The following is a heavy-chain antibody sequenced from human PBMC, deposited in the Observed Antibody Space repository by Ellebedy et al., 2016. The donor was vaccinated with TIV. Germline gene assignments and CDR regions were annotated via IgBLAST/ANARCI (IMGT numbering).Heavy chain of an antibody. CDR3: ARALVRESTRTLDS. CDR2: ISGTAAST. CDR1: GFTFTSSA. J-gene: IGHJ4*02. Sequence: GGSLRLXXAASGFTFTSSAMSWVRQAPGKGLEWVSGISGTAASTYYADAVKGRFTISRDNSKEMLYLQMSRLRPDDTALYFCARALVRESTRTLDSWGQGSLVTVSS. D-gene: IGHD3-10*02. V-gene: IGHV3-23*01.